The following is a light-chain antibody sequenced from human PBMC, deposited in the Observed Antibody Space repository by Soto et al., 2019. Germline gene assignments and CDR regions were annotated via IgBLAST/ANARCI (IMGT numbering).Light chain of an antibody. V-gene: IGKV1-39*01. CDR3: QQSYSTLLT. Sequence: DIQMTQSPSSLSASVGDRVTITCRASQSISSYLNWYQQKPGKAPKLLIYAASSLQSGVPSRFSGSGPGTDFTLTISSLQPDDFATYYCQQSYSTLLTFGGGTKVEIK. CDR2: AAS. J-gene: IGKJ4*01. CDR1: QSISSY.